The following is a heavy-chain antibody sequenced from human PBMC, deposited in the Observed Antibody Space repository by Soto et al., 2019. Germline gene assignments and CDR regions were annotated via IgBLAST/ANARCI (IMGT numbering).Heavy chain of an antibody. CDR2: IYYTGST. D-gene: IGHD6-13*01. Sequence: SETLSLTCTVSGGSISSADYYWSWIRQPPGKGLEWIGYIYYTGSTYYSPSLRSRVIITVDTSKNQFSLKLSSVTAADTAVYYCARDKGSPIAAAGIWFDPWGQGTLVTVSS. V-gene: IGHV4-30-4*01. CDR3: ARDKGSPIAAAGIWFDP. J-gene: IGHJ5*02. CDR1: GGSISSADYY.